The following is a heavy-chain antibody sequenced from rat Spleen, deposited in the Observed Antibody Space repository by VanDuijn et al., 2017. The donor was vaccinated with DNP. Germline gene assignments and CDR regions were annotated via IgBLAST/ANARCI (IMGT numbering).Heavy chain of an antibody. CDR1: GFTFSYYW. Sequence: EVQLVESGGDLVQPGRSLKLSCVASGFTFSYYWMTWIRQVPGKGLEWIASITGGGGTTSYPDSVKGRFTISRDDAKNTLYLQMNSLRSEETATYYCARVQLGYYALDAWGQGTSVTVSS. CDR2: ITGGGGTT. J-gene: IGHJ4*01. D-gene: IGHD5-1*01. CDR3: ARVQLGYYALDA. V-gene: IGHV5-31*01.